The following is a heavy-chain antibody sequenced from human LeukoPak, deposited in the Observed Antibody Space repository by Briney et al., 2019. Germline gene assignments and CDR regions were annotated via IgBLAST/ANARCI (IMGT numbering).Heavy chain of an antibody. D-gene: IGHD2-2*01. V-gene: IGHV4-59*01. CDR1: GGSISSYY. Sequence: SETLSLTCTVSGGSISSYYWIWIRQPPGKGLEWIGYIYYSGSTNYNPSLKSRVTISVDTSKNQFSLKLSSVTAADTAVYYCARERCSSTTCYFDYWGQGTLVTVSS. CDR2: IYYSGST. CDR3: ARERCSSTTCYFDY. J-gene: IGHJ4*02.